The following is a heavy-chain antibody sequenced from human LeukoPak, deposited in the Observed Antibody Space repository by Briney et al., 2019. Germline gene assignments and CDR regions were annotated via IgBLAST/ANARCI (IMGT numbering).Heavy chain of an antibody. D-gene: IGHD4-17*01. CDR1: GYSISTGYY. J-gene: IGHJ4*02. CDR2: FYHGGST. CDR3: ARGPTTMTRAFDY. V-gene: IGHV4-38-2*02. Sequence: SETLSLTCTVSGYSISTGYYWDWIRQPPGKGLEWIGTFYHGGSTYYNPSLKSRVTTSVDTSKNQFSLKLSSVTAADTAVYYCARGPTTMTRAFDYWGQGTLVTVSS.